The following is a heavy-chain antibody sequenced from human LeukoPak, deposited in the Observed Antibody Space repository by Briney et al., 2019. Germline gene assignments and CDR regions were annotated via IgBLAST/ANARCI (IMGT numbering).Heavy chain of an antibody. V-gene: IGHV1-46*01. CDR3: ARDYCGGGSCYPNDAFDI. CDR2: INPSGGST. Sequence: ASVKVSCKASGYTFTSYYMHWVRQAPGQGLEWMGIINPSGGSTSYAQKFQGRVTMTRDMSTSTVYMELSSLRSEDTAVYYCARDYCGGGSCYPNDAFDIWGQGTMVTVSS. J-gene: IGHJ3*02. D-gene: IGHD2-15*01. CDR1: GYTFTSYY.